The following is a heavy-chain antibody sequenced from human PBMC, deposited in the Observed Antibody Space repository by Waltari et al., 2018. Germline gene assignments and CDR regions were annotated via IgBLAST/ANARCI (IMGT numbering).Heavy chain of an antibody. CDR2: ISSQSTTI. CDR3: ARDPLIGSVHGMDV. V-gene: IGHV3-48*01. J-gene: IGHJ6*02. CDR1: GFTVKSTT. D-gene: IGHD1-20*01. Sequence: VLLVESGGGLVQPGGSRRLSCAASGFTVKSTTVNWVRRSPGKGLECISYISSQSTTIYYADSVNDRFTISRDNAKNSLYLQMNSLRAEDTAVYYCARDPLIGSVHGMDVWGQGTTVTVSS.